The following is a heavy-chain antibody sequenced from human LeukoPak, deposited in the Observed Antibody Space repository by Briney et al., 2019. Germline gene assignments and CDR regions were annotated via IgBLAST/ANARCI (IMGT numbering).Heavy chain of an antibody. CDR3: ARLVEMDV. Sequence: GGSLRLSCAASGFPFSRYSMNWFRQAPGKGLERVSSISARNTHIFYAASVKGRFTISRDNAKNSLYLQMNSLRAEDTAVYYCARLVEMDVWGKGTTVTVSS. V-gene: IGHV3-21*01. CDR1: GFPFSRYS. CDR2: ISARNTHI. D-gene: IGHD2-8*02. J-gene: IGHJ6*04.